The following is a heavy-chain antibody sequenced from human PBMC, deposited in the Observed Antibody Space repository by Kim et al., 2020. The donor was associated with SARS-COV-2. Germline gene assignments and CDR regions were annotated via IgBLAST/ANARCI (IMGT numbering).Heavy chain of an antibody. CDR3: ARKVLRYFDWAFDY. Sequence: ASVKVSCKASGYTFTSYDINWVRQATGQGLEWMGWMNPNGGNTDYAQKFQGRVTMTRNTSISTAYMELSSLRSEDTAVYYCARKVLRYFDWAFDYWGQGTLVTVSS. CDR2: MNPNGGNT. V-gene: IGHV1-8*01. CDR1: GYTFTSYD. D-gene: IGHD3-9*01. J-gene: IGHJ4*02.